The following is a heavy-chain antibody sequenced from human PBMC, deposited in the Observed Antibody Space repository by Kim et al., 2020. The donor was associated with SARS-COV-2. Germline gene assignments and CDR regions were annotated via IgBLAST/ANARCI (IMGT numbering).Heavy chain of an antibody. CDR2: ISYDGSNK. J-gene: IGHJ4*02. V-gene: IGHV3-30*18. D-gene: IGHD2-21*02. Sequence: GGSLRLSCAASGFTFSSYGMHWVRQAPGKGLEWVAVISYDGSNKYYADSVKGRFTISRDNSKNTLYLQMNSLRAEDTAVYYCAKVRNIVVVTAPFDYWGQGTLVTVSS. CDR1: GFTFSSYG. CDR3: AKVRNIVVVTAPFDY.